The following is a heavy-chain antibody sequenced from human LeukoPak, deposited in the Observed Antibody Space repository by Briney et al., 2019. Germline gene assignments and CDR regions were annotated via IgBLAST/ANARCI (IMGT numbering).Heavy chain of an antibody. V-gene: IGHV4-31*03. CDR2: IYYSGST. CDR1: GGSISSGGYY. D-gene: IGHD6-6*01. Sequence: SQTLSLTCTVSGGSISSGGYYWSWIRQHPGKGLEWIGYIYYSGSTYYNPSLKSRVTISVDTSKNQFSLKLSSVTAADTAVYYCARDSSSGFDYWGQGTLVTVSS. J-gene: IGHJ4*02. CDR3: ARDSSSGFDY.